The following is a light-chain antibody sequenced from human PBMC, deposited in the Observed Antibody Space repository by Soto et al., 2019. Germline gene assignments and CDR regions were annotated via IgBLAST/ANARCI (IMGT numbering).Light chain of an antibody. J-gene: IGKJ5*01. CDR3: QQYGTSEII. CDR2: DTS. Sequence: EIALTQSPGTLSLSPGERSTRSCSASHTLSNSFIAWYQHKPGQAPRLLVYDTSTRATGIPDRYSGSGSGTDFTLTISRLEPEDFAVFFCQQYGTSEIIFGQGTRLEIK. CDR1: HTLSNSF. V-gene: IGKV3-20*01.